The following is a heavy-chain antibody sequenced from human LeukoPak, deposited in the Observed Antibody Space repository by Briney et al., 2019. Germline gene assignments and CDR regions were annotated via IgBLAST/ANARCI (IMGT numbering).Heavy chain of an antibody. D-gene: IGHD3-16*02. CDR2: IYTSGTT. V-gene: IGHV4-4*07. CDR1: GGSIRSYY. Sequence: PSETLSLTCTVSGGSIRSYYWSWIRQSAGKGLEWVGRIYTSGTTSYNPSVKSRVTMSLDTSKNQFFLRLNSVTAADTAVYYCARGPPPPGTITSRGVIKYWYFDLWGRGTLVTVSS. J-gene: IGHJ2*01. CDR3: ARGPPPPGTITSRGVIKYWYFDL.